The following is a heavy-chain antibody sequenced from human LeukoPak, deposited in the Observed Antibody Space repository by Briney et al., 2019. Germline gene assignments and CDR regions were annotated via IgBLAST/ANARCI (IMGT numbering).Heavy chain of an antibody. CDR2: ISSTSSHI. CDR3: AGNRLGGVGMDV. J-gene: IGHJ6*02. V-gene: IGHV3-21*01. Sequence: GGSLRFSCAASGFAFSDYAMNWVRQAPGKGLEWVSSISSTSSHIFYADSVKGRFTISRDNAKNSLYPQMNSLRAEDTAVYYCAGNRLGGVGMDVWGQGTTVTVSS. D-gene: IGHD3-16*01. CDR1: GFAFSDYA.